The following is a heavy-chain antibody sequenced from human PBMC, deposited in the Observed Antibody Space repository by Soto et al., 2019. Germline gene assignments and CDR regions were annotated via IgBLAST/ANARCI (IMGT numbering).Heavy chain of an antibody. CDR3: TYLHYDILTGSKWSYFDY. D-gene: IGHD3-9*01. V-gene: IGHV3-15*01. Sequence: GGSRRLSCAASGLTFNKAWVAWVRAAPGKGLEWVGRIKSKTDGGTRDYAAPVKGRFTISRDDSKTTLYLQMNSLETEDTAVYYCTYLHYDILTGSKWSYFDYWGQGTLVTVPS. CDR2: IKSKTDGGTR. CDR1: GLTFNKAW. J-gene: IGHJ4*02.